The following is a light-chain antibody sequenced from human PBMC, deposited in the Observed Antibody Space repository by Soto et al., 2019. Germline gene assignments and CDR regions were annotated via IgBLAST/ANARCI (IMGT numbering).Light chain of an antibody. J-gene: IGKJ2*01. Sequence: EIVMTQSPATLSLSPGERVTLSCRASQSVSSKLAWYQQKPGQAPRLLIYGASIRATDIPARFSGSGSGTEFTLTISRLQSEDFAIFYCQQYSNWPYTVGQGTKVDIK. CDR2: GAS. V-gene: IGKV3-15*01. CDR3: QQYSNWPYT. CDR1: QSVSSK.